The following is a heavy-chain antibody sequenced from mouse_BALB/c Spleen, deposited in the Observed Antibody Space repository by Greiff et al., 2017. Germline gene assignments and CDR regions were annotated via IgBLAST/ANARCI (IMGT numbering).Heavy chain of an antibody. CDR3: TRGDYDYYGSIWYFDV. CDR2: IRLKSNNYAT. CDR1: GFTFSNYW. Sequence: DVKLQESGGGLVQPGGSMKLSCVASGFTFSNYWMNWVRQSPEKGLEWVAEIRLKSNNYATHYAESVKGRFTISRDDSKSSVYLQMNNLRAEDTGIYYCTRGDYDYYGSIWYFDVWGAGTTVTVSS. J-gene: IGHJ1*01. D-gene: IGHD1-1*01. V-gene: IGHV6-6*02.